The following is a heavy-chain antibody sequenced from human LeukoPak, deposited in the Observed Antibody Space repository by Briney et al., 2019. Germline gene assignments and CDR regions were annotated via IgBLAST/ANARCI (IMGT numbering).Heavy chain of an antibody. CDR3: ARRAYGDDSFDY. V-gene: IGHV3-48*02. CDR1: GFPFRSYS. Sequence: GGSLRLSFAASGFPFRSYSMNWVRQAPGKGREWVSYITSGSSPIYYADSVKGRFTISRDNAKNSLYLQMNSLRDEDTAVYYCARRAYGDDSFDYWGQGTLVTVSS. J-gene: IGHJ4*02. D-gene: IGHD4-17*01. CDR2: ITSGSSPI.